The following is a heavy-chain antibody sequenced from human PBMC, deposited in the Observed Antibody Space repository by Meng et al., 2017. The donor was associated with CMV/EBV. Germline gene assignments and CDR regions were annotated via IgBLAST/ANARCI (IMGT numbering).Heavy chain of an antibody. CDR1: GGTFSSYA. CDR3: ARGSYYDFWSGPRRFDP. V-gene: IGHV1-8*03. CDR2: MNPNSGNT. D-gene: IGHD3-3*01. Sequence: ASVKVSCKASGGTFSSYAISWVRQAPGQGLEWMGWMNPNSGNTGYAQKFQGRVTITRNTSISTAYMELSSLRSEDTAVYYCARGSYYDFWSGPRRFDPWGQGTLVTVSS. J-gene: IGHJ5*02.